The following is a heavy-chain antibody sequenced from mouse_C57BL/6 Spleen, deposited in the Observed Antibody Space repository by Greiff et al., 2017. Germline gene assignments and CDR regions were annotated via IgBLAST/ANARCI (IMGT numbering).Heavy chain of an antibody. V-gene: IGHV5-4*01. CDR3: ARADYGSSSSVMDY. CDR2: ISDGGSNT. D-gene: IGHD1-1*01. Sequence: EVQLVESGGGLVKPGGSLKLSCAASGFTFSDYAMSWVRQTPEKRLEWVATISDGGSNTYYPDTVKGRFTISRDNAKNNLYLQMSHLKSEDTAMYYCARADYGSSSSVMDYWGQGTSVTVSS. J-gene: IGHJ4*01. CDR1: GFTFSDYA.